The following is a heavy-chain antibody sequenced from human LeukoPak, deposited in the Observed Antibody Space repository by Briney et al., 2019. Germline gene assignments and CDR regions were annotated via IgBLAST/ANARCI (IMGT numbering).Heavy chain of an antibody. CDR3: ARDLISGYSSGCVY. D-gene: IGHD6-19*01. J-gene: IGHJ4*02. Sequence: RASVKVSCKASGYTFTSYYMHWVRQAPGQGLEWMGIINPSGGSTSYAQKLQGRVTMTRDMSTSTVYMEVSSLRSEDTAVYYCARDLISGYSSGCVYWGQGTLVTVSS. V-gene: IGHV1-46*01. CDR2: INPSGGST. CDR1: GYTFTSYY.